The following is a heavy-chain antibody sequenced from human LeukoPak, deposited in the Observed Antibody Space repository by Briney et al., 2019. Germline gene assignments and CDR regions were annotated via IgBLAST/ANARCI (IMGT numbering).Heavy chain of an antibody. Sequence: GGPLTLSCAASGFTFSSYSMSWVRQPPGKGLEWVAAISGDGSSEDYADSVKCRFTISRDNPETTLYLQMNSLRAEDTAVYYCAKACDCGARGGYFDYWGQGTLVTVSS. CDR2: ISGDGSSE. V-gene: IGHV3-23*01. J-gene: IGHJ4*02. CDR3: AKACDCGARGGYFDY. D-gene: IGHD4-17*01. CDR1: GFTFSSYS.